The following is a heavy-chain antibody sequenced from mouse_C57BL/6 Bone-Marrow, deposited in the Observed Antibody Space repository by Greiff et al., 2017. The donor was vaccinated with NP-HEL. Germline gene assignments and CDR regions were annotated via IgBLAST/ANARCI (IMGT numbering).Heavy chain of an antibody. CDR3: ARPHYYGSSSYYCDY. V-gene: IGHV1-50*01. J-gene: IGHJ2*01. Sequence: VKLQQPGAELVKPGASVKLSCKASGYTFTSYWMQWVKQRPGQGLEWIGEIDPSDSYTNYNEKFKGKATLTVDTSSSTAYMQLSSLTSEDSAVYYCARPHYYGSSSYYCDYWGQGTTLTVSS. D-gene: IGHD1-1*01. CDR2: IDPSDSYT. CDR1: GYTFTSYW.